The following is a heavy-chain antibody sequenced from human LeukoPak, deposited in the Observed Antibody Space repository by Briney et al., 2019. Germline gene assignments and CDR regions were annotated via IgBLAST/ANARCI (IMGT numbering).Heavy chain of an antibody. D-gene: IGHD5-18*01. Sequence: SETLSLTCTVSGGSISTYYWSWIRQPPGKGLEWIGYIYYSGSINYNPSLKSRVTISVDTSKNQFSLKLSSVTAADTAVYYCARHDRYSYGYGGVDYWGQGTLVTVSS. CDR1: GGSISTYY. J-gene: IGHJ4*02. CDR2: IYYSGSI. V-gene: IGHV4-59*08. CDR3: ARHDRYSYGYGGVDY.